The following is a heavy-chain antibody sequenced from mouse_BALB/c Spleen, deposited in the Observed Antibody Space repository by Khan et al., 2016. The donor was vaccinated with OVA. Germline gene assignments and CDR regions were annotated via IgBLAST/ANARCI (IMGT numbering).Heavy chain of an antibody. D-gene: IGHD1-1*02. J-gene: IGHJ3*01. CDR1: GYTFTSYW. Sequence: QIQLVQSGAELAKPGASVKMSCKASGYTFTSYWMHWVKQRPGQGLEWIGYINPSTDYTEYNQKFKDKATLTADKSSSTAYMQLTSLTSEDSAVYYCTNDGGSSAWFTYWGQGTLVTVSA. CDR3: TNDGGSSAWFTY. CDR2: INPSTDYT. V-gene: IGHV1-7*01.